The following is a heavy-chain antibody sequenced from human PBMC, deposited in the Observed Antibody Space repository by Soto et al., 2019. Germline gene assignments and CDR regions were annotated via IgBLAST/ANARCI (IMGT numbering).Heavy chain of an antibody. CDR1: GFTFSSYS. J-gene: IGHJ6*03. D-gene: IGHD4-4*01. CDR2: ISSSSSTI. V-gene: IGHV3-48*01. CDR3: ARDLYSNPYYYYYYMDV. Sequence: PGGSLRLSCAASGFTFSSYSMNWVRQAPGKGLEWVSYISSSSSTIYYADSVKGRFTISRDNAKNSLYLQMNSLRAEDTAVYYCARDLYSNPYYYYYYMDVWGKGTTVTVSS.